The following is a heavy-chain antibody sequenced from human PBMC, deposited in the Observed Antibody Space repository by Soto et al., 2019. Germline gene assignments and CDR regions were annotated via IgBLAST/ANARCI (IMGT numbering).Heavy chain of an antibody. D-gene: IGHD6-13*01. Sequence: SGPTLVNPTETLTLTCTVSGFSLSNARMGVSWIRQPPGKALEWLAHIFSNDEKSYSTSLKSRLTISKDTSKSQVVLTMTNMDPVDTATYYCARILFDRWIAAAGQYFAYWGRRTLVTVSS. CDR3: ARILFDRWIAAAGQYFAY. CDR1: GFSLSNARMG. CDR2: IFSNDEK. V-gene: IGHV2-26*01. J-gene: IGHJ4*02.